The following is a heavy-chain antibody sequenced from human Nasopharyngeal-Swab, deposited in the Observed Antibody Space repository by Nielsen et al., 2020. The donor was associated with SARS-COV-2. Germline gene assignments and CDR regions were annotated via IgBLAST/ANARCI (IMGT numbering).Heavy chain of an antibody. D-gene: IGHD3-16*01. Sequence: ESLKISCAASGFTFSSYAMSWVRQAPGKGLEWVSAISGSGGSTYYADSVKGRFTISRDNSKNTLYLQMNSLRAEDTAVYYCAKDQHSGGFDYWGQGTLVTVSS. V-gene: IGHV3-23*01. J-gene: IGHJ4*02. CDR1: GFTFSSYA. CDR2: ISGSGGST. CDR3: AKDQHSGGFDY.